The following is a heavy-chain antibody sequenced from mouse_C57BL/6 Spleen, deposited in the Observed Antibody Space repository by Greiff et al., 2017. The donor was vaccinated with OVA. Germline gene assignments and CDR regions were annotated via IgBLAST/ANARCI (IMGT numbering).Heavy chain of an antibody. V-gene: IGHV1-4*01. Sequence: QVHVKQSGAELARPGASVKMSCKASGYPFTSYTMNWVKQRPGQGLEWIGYINPRRGYTTYNHKLQDKATLTADKSSSTAYMQLSSLTSEDSAVYYCARRVSSEVYYAMDYWGQGTSVTVSS. CDR1: GYPFTSYT. CDR3: ARRVSSEVYYAMDY. CDR2: INPRRGYT. J-gene: IGHJ4*01. D-gene: IGHD3-2*02.